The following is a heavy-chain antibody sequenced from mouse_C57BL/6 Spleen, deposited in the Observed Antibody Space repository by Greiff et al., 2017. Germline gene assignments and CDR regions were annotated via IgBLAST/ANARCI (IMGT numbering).Heavy chain of an antibody. CDR1: GYTFTDYY. CDR3: ARAFTTVPSYYYAMDY. Sequence: VQLQQSGPELVKPGASVKISCKASGYTFTDYYMNWVKQSHGKSLEWIGDINPNNGGTSYNQKFKGKATLTVDKSSSTAYMELRSLTSEDSAVYYCARAFTTVPSYYYAMDYWGQGTSVTVSS. CDR2: INPNNGGT. D-gene: IGHD1-1*01. V-gene: IGHV1-26*01. J-gene: IGHJ4*01.